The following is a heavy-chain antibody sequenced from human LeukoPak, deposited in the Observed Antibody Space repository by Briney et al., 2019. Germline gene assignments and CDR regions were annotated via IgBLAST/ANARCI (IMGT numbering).Heavy chain of an antibody. Sequence: SETLSLACTVSGGSISSGGYYWSWIRQHPGTGLEWIGYIYYSGCTYYNPSFKSRLTISLDTSKNQFSLNLSSVTAADTAVYYCARAGSGAPRLGFDPWGQGTQVTVSS. V-gene: IGHV4-31*03. CDR1: GGSISSGGYY. CDR3: ARAGSGAPRLGFDP. CDR2: IYYSGCT. J-gene: IGHJ5*02. D-gene: IGHD2-15*01.